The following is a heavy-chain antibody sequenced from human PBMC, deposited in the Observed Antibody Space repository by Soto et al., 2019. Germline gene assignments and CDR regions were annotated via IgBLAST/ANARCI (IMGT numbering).Heavy chain of an antibody. Sequence: EVQLVESGGGLVQPGGSLRLSCAASGFTFSSYWMHWVRQAPGKGLVWVSRINSDGSSTSYADSVKGRFTISRDNAKNTLYLQMNSLRAEDTAVYYCARIRDSTNGVCSYYYYYYGMDVWGQGTTVTVSS. CDR1: GFTFSSYW. J-gene: IGHJ6*02. V-gene: IGHV3-74*01. D-gene: IGHD2-8*01. CDR3: ARIRDSTNGVCSYYYYYYGMDV. CDR2: INSDGSST.